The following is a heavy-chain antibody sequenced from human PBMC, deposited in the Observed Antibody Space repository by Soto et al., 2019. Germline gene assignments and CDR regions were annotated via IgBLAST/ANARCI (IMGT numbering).Heavy chain of an antibody. CDR3: ARLGFNFFFQAEDGIRDTVPVSAFLLNRSSDL. D-gene: IGHD3-3*01. V-gene: IGHV5-51*01. Sequence: VRQMPREGLEWMGINYPGDSDTRYSPSFQGQVTISADKSINSVYLQWSSLKASDTATYYCARLGFNFFFQAEDGIRDTVPVSAFLLNRSSDL. J-gene: IGHJ2*01. CDR2: NYPGDSDT.